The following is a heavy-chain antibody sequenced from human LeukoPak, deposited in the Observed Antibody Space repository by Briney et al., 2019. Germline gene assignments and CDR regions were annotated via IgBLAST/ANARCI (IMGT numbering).Heavy chain of an antibody. D-gene: IGHD3-10*01. V-gene: IGHV1-69*13. CDR3: ARGPFGEYHPYYYYFYMDV. CDR1: VCTFSSYA. J-gene: IGHJ6*03. CDR2: IIHIFGTA. Sequence: GASVKVSCKDSVCTFSSYAISWVRPAPGQGLEWVGGIIHIFGTANYAQKFQGRVMITADESTSTAYMELSSLRSEDTAVYYCARGPFGEYHPYYYYFYMDVWGKGTTVTISS.